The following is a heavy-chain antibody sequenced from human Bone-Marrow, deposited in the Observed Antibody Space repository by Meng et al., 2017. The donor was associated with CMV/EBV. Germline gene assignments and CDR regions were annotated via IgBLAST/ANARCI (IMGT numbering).Heavy chain of an antibody. Sequence: SVKASCKASGGTFSSYAISRVRQAPGQGLEWMGGIIPIFGTANYAQKFQGRVTITTDESTSTAYMELSSLRSEDTAVYYCARGFRARVVVPAAIYYCGQGTLVTASS. J-gene: IGHJ4*02. V-gene: IGHV1-69*05. CDR3: ARGFRARVVVPAAIYY. CDR2: IIPIFGTA. D-gene: IGHD2-2*01. CDR1: GGTFSSYA.